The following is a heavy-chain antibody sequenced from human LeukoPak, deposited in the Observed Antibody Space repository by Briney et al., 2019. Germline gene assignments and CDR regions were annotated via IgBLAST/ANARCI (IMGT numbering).Heavy chain of an antibody. Sequence: GGSLRLSCTASGFTFSDYSMNWVRQAPGKGLEWVSSISRRSRHVYYAGSVKGRFTISRDNAKNSLYLQMNSLRAEDMAVYFCVRDLMGSGATTAYLHHWGQGTLVTVSS. CDR1: GFTFSDYS. D-gene: IGHD4/OR15-4a*01. CDR2: ISRRSRHV. J-gene: IGHJ1*01. CDR3: VRDLMGSGATTAYLHH. V-gene: IGHV3-21*01.